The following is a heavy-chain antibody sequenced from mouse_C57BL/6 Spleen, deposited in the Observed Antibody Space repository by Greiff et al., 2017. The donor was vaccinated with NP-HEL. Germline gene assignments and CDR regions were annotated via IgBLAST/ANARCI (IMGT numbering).Heavy chain of an antibody. CDR2: IDPSDSYT. V-gene: IGHV1-50*01. J-gene: IGHJ2*01. Sequence: QVQLQHPGAELVKPGASVKLSCKASGYTFTSYWMQWVKQRPGQGLEWIGEIDPSDSYTNYNQKFKGKATLTVDTSSSTAYMQLSSLTSEDSAVYYCARIYYGYDGDFDYWGQGTTLTVSS. D-gene: IGHD2-2*01. CDR1: GYTFTSYW. CDR3: ARIYYGYDGDFDY.